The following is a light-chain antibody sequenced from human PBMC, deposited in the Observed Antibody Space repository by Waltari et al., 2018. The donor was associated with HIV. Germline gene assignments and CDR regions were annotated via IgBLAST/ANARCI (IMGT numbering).Light chain of an antibody. V-gene: IGLV2-23*02. CDR3: CSYAGSSIVV. CDR2: DVS. J-gene: IGLJ2*01. Sequence: QSALTQPASVSGSPGQSITISCTGTSSDVGGYNYVSWYQQHPGKAPKLMIYDVSKRPSVVSNRFAGSKSGNTASLTISGLQAEDEADYYCCSYAGSSIVVFGGGTKLTVL. CDR1: SSDVGGYNY.